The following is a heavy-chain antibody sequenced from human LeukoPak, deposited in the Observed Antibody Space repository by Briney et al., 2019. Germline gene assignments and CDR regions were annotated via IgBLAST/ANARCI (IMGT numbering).Heavy chain of an antibody. CDR3: ARGSYDFWSGPRGYFDY. CDR1: GFTFTSSA. V-gene: IGHV1-58*02. Sequence: SVKVSCKASGFTFTSSAMQWVRQARGQRLEWIGWIVVGSGNTNYAQKFQERVTITRDMSTSTAYMELSSLRSEDTAVYYCARGSYDFWSGPRGYFDYWGQGTLVTVSS. D-gene: IGHD3-3*01. J-gene: IGHJ4*02. CDR2: IVVGSGNT.